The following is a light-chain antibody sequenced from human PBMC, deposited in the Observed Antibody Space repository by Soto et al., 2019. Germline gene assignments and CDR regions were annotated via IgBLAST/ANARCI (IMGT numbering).Light chain of an antibody. J-gene: IGKJ4*01. Sequence: EMVMTQSPVTLSVSPGERASLPCRASQGLSSNLAWLQQKPGQAPRLLIYDTSSRVTVSPARFSGGGSGTEFTLTIDSLQSEDFAVYYCQQYNKWPLTFGGGTKVDIK. CDR3: QQYNKWPLT. CDR2: DTS. CDR1: QGLSSN. V-gene: IGKV3-15*01.